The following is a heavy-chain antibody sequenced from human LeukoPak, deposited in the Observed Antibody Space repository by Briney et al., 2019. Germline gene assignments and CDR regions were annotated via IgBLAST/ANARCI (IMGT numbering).Heavy chain of an antibody. J-gene: IGHJ4*02. CDR3: AKAYSGSYYLDDY. CDR1: GFTFSSYG. Sequence: PGGSLRLSCAASGFTFSSYGMHWVRQAPGKGLEWVAVISYDGSNKYYADSVKGRFTISRDNSKNTLYLQMNSLRAEDTAVYYCAKAYSGSYYLDDYWGQGTLSPSPQ. D-gene: IGHD1-26*01. CDR2: ISYDGSNK. V-gene: IGHV3-30*18.